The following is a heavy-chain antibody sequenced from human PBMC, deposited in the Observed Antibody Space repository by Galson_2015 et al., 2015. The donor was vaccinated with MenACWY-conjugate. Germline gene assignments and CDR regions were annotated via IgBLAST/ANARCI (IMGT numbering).Heavy chain of an antibody. V-gene: IGHV3-7*03. CDR1: GFTFSNYW. CDR2: INQDGSVK. D-gene: IGHD3-22*01. CDR3: ARDPPHYYDNNYDMDV. Sequence: SLRLSCAASGFTFSNYWMTWVRQAPRKGLEWVANINQDGSVKNYADSVKGRFTISRDNAENSLRLQMDSLRAEDTAVYYCARDPPHYYDNNYDMDVWGQGTTVTVSS. J-gene: IGHJ6*02.